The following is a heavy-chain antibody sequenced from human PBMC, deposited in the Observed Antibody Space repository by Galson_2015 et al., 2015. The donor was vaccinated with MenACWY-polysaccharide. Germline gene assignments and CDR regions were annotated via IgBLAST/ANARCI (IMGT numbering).Heavy chain of an antibody. J-gene: IGHJ5*02. CDR2: ISWTGGSI. CDR3: AKDSTAAIAASGFNCFAP. D-gene: IGHD2-2*01. CDR1: GFTFGAYA. V-gene: IGHV3-9*01. Sequence: SLRLSCAASGFTFGAYAMHWVRQAPGKGLEWVSCISWTGGSIGYADSVKGRFTISRDNAKNSLYLQMNRLRAEDTALYYCAKDSTAAIAASGFNCFAPCVQRTLVTVSS.